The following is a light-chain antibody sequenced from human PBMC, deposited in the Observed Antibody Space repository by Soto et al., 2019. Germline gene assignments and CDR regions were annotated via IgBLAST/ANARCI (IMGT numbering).Light chain of an antibody. Sequence: DPQITQSPSPLSASVGDRVTITCRPSQSISDWLAWYQQKPGKAPKLLIYKASSLQSGVPSRFSGGGSGTEFTLTISGLQSEDFAVYYCQQYDVWTPGTFGQGTKVDIK. J-gene: IGKJ1*01. CDR3: QQYDVWTPGT. CDR2: KAS. CDR1: QSISDW. V-gene: IGKV1-5*03.